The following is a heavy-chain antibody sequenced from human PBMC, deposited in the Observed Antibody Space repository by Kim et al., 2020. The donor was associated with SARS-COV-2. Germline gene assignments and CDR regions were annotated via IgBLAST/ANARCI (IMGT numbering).Heavy chain of an antibody. V-gene: IGHV1-2*04. J-gene: IGHJ4*02. CDR1: GYTFTSYY. D-gene: IGHD3-10*01. CDR2: INPNSGGT. Sequence: ASVKVSCKASGYTFTSYYMHWVRQAPGQGLEWMGWINPNSGGTNYAQKFQGWVTMTRDTSISTAYMELSRLRSDDTAVYYCARNVGSGRTIAIDYWGQGTLVTVSS. CDR3: ARNVGSGRTIAIDY.